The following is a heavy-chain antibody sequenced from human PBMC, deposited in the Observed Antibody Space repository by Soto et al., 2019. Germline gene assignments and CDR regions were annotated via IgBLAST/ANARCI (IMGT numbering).Heavy chain of an antibody. D-gene: IGHD1-7*01. J-gene: IGHJ6*02. CDR3: AGPPELTRIYYYYGMDV. V-gene: IGHV5-51*01. CDR2: IYPGDSDT. Sequence: GESLKISCKGSGYSFTSYWIGWVRQMPGKGLEWMGIIYPGDSDTRYSPSFQGQVTISADKSISTAYLQWSSLRSEDTAVYYCAGPPELTRIYYYYGMDVWGQGTTVTVSS. CDR1: GYSFTSYW.